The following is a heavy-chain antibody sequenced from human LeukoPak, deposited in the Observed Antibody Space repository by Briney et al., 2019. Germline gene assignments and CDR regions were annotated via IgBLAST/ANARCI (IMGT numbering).Heavy chain of an antibody. J-gene: IGHJ1*01. D-gene: IGHD5-24*01. V-gene: IGHV3-74*01. CDR2: FKNDGSSA. CDR3: ARLTRVGYNSYVY. CDR1: GFTSSDYW. Sequence: GGSLRLSCAVSGFTSSDYWMHWVRQARGKGLVWVLRFKNDGSSATYADSVKGRFTISRDEAKNTLYLQMNSLRVEDTAVYYCARLTRVGYNSYVYWGQGTLVTVSS.